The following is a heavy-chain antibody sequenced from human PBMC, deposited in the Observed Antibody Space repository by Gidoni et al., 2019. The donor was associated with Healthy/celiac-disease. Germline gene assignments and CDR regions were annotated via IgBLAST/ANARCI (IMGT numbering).Heavy chain of an antibody. D-gene: IGHD6-13*01. CDR1: GFTFDDYA. CDR3: AKDMSEARYSSSWYPFDY. V-gene: IGHV3-9*01. J-gene: IGHJ4*02. CDR2: ISWNSGSI. Sequence: EVQLVESGGGLVQPGRSLRLSCAASGFTFDDYARHWVRQAPGKGLEWVSGISWNSGSIGYADSVKGRFTISRDNAKNSLYLQMNSLRAEDTALYYCAKDMSEARYSSSWYPFDYWGQGTLVTVSS.